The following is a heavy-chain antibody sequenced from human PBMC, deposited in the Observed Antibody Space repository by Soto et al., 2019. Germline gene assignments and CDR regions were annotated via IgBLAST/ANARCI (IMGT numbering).Heavy chain of an antibody. CDR3: ARFSFWQLAGWFDP. CDR2: IYYSGST. CDR1: GGSISSYY. Sequence: SETLSLTCTVSGGSISSYYWSWIRQPPGKGLEWIGYIYYSGSTNYNPSLKSRVTISVDTSKNQFSLKLSSVTAADTAVYYCARFSFWQLAGWFDPWGQGTLVTVSS. V-gene: IGHV4-59*01. J-gene: IGHJ5*02. D-gene: IGHD6-6*01.